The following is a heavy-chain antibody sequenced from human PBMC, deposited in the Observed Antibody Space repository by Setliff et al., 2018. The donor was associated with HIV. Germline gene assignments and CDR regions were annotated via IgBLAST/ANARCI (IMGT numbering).Heavy chain of an antibody. CDR2: TFSNDEK. V-gene: IGHV2-26*02. CDR3: ARIRDYYYMDV. J-gene: IGHJ6*03. CDR1: GFSLSNARMG. Sequence: SGPTLVNPPETLTLTCTVSGFSLSNARMGVSWIRQPPGKALEWLAHTFSNDEKSYSTSLKSRLTISKDTSKSQVVLTMTNMDPVDTATYYCARIRDYYYMDVWGKGTTVTVSS.